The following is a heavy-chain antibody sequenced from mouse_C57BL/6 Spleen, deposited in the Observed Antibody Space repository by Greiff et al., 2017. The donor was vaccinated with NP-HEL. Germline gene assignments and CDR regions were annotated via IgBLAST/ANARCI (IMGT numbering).Heavy chain of an antibody. CDR3: AISGSSPWYFDV. V-gene: IGHV1-52*01. J-gene: IGHJ1*03. D-gene: IGHD1-1*01. Sequence: QVQLQQPGAELVRPGSSVKLSCKASGYTFTSYWMHWVKQRPIQGLEWIGNIDPSDSETHYNQKFKDKATLTVDKFSSTAYMQLSSLTSEDSAVYYCAISGSSPWYFDVWGTGTTVTVSS. CDR2: IDPSDSET. CDR1: GYTFTSYW.